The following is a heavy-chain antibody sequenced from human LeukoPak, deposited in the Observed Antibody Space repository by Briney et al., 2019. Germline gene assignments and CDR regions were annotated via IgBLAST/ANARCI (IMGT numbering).Heavy chain of an antibody. J-gene: IGHJ4*02. CDR3: ARAPITCPFYFDY. CDR2: INWSGGST. Sequence: GGSLRLSCTASGFAFDEHGMSWVRHVPGKGLEWVSGINWSGGSTGYADPLRGRFTISRDNAKNSLYLQMDSLRAEDTALYYCARAPITCPFYFDYWGQGTLVTVSS. CDR1: GFAFDEHG. V-gene: IGHV3-20*04. D-gene: IGHD3-10*01.